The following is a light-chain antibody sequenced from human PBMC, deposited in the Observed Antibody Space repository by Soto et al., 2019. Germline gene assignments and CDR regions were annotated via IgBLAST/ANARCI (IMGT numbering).Light chain of an antibody. CDR1: SRDVGAYDY. J-gene: IGLJ2*01. CDR2: EVS. CDR3: SSYAGNNIVV. Sequence: QSVLTQPPSASGSPGQSVTISCTGTSRDVGAYDYVSWYQQHPGKAPKVLIYEVSKRPSGVPDRFSGSKSGNTASLTVSGLQAEDEADFYCSSYAGNNIVVFGGGTKLTVL. V-gene: IGLV2-8*01.